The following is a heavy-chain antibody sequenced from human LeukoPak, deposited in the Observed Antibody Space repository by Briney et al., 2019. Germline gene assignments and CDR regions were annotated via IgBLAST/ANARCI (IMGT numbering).Heavy chain of an antibody. Sequence: SETLSLTCTVSGGSISSSSYYWGWIRQPPGKGLEWIGSIYYSGSTYYNPSLKSRVTISVDTSKSQFSLKLSSVTAADTAVYYCARVRLWFGDPRGNFDYWGQGTLVTVSS. D-gene: IGHD3-10*01. CDR2: IYYSGST. J-gene: IGHJ4*02. V-gene: IGHV4-39*07. CDR1: GGSISSSSYY. CDR3: ARVRLWFGDPRGNFDY.